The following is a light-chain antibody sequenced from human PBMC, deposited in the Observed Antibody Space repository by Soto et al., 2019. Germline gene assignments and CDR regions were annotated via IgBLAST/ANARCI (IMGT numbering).Light chain of an antibody. Sequence: DIVLTQSPGTLSLSRGERATFTCRASQSVSGRHLAWYQQKPGQAPRLLIYAASNRATGIPARFSGSGSGTDFTLTISSLEPEDFAVYYCQQRNNWPPGITFGQGTRLEIK. CDR1: QSVSGRH. V-gene: IGKV3-11*01. J-gene: IGKJ5*01. CDR3: QQRNNWPPGIT. CDR2: AAS.